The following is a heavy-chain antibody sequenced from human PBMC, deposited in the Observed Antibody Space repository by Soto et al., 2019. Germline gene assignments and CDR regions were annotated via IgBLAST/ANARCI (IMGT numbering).Heavy chain of an antibody. D-gene: IGHD3-10*01. CDR2: ISGSGGST. Sequence: EVQLLESGGGLVQPGGSLRLSCAASGFTFSSYAMSWVRQAPGKWLEWVSAISGSGGSTYYADSVKGRFTISRDNSKNTLYLKMNSLRAEDTAVYYCAKSKSMVRGVTNWFDPWGQGTLVTVSS. CDR3: AKSKSMVRGVTNWFDP. CDR1: GFTFSSYA. V-gene: IGHV3-23*01. J-gene: IGHJ5*02.